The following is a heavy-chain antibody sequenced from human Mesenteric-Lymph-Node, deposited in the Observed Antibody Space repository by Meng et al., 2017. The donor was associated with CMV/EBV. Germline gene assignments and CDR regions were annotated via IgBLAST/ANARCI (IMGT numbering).Heavy chain of an antibody. D-gene: IGHD6-13*01. CDR3: ARYSSTWYVSVDY. V-gene: IGHV3-48*03. J-gene: IGHJ4*02. Sequence: GESLKISCAASGFTFSSYEMTWVRQAPGKGLEWLSYISSSGSTIYYADSVRGRFTISRGNAKNSLYLQMNSLRVEDTAVYYCARYSSTWYVSVDYWGQGTLVTVSS. CDR1: GFTFSSYE. CDR2: ISSSGSTI.